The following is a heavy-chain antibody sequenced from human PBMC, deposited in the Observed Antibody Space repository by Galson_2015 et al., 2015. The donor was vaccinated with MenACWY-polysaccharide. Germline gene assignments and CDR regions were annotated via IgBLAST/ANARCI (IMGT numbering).Heavy chain of an antibody. CDR3: AIEGGSSGRSGYFDH. CDR2: MSHDGYSK. CDR1: AFTLHRYI. Sequence: SLRLSCADSAFTLHRYIIHWVRQAPGKGLEWVAAMSHDGYSKYYIDSAKGRFTISRDSSNNVVHLQMDSLKPEDTAVYYCAIEGGSSGRSGYFDHWGQGTLVTVSP. J-gene: IGHJ4*02. D-gene: IGHD6-19*01. V-gene: IGHV3-30*04.